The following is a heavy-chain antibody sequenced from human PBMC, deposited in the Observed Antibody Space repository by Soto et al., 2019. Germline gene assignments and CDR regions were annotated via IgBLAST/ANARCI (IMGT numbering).Heavy chain of an antibody. D-gene: IGHD3-10*01. CDR3: ATRPPGGPYRGVFDY. Sequence: SETLSLTCTVSGGSISSGGYYWSWIRQHPGKGLEWIGYIYYSGSTYYNPSLKSRVTISVDTSKNQFSLKLSAVTTADTAVYYCATRPPGGPYRGVFDYWSQGTLVTVSS. CDR2: IYYSGST. V-gene: IGHV4-31*03. CDR1: GGSISSGGYY. J-gene: IGHJ4*02.